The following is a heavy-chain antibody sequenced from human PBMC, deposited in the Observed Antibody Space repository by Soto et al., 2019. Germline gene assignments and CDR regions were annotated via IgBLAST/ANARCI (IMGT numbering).Heavy chain of an antibody. D-gene: IGHD3-22*01. Sequence: SQTLSLTCAISGDSVSSNSAAWNWIRQSPSRGLEWLGRTYYRSKWYNDYAVSVKSRITINPDTSKNQFSLQLNSVTPEDTAVYYCARDEGYYDSSGYRGGAFDIWGRGTMVTVSS. CDR1: GDSVSSNSAA. CDR2: TYYRSKWYN. V-gene: IGHV6-1*01. CDR3: ARDEGYYDSSGYRGGAFDI. J-gene: IGHJ3*02.